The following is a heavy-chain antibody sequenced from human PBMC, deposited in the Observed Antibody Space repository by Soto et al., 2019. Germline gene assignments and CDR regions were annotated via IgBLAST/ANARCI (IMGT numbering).Heavy chain of an antibody. CDR3: ARDGYYDILTPYGMDV. V-gene: IGHV3-30-3*01. D-gene: IGHD3-9*01. Sequence: WGSLILSCSASGFTFINYAMHWVRQAPGKGLEWVAVISYDGSNKYYADSVKGRFTISRDNSKNTLYLQMNSLRAEDTAVYYCARDGYYDILTPYGMDVWGQGTTVTSP. J-gene: IGHJ6*02. CDR1: GFTFINYA. CDR2: ISYDGSNK.